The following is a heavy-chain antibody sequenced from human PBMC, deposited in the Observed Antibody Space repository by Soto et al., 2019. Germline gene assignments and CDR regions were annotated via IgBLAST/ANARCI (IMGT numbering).Heavy chain of an antibody. J-gene: IGHJ4*02. CDR3: ATESGSTYGYFDH. D-gene: IGHD5-18*01. V-gene: IGHV4-30-4*01. Sequence: SETLSLTCTVSGGSVTSDEDYWTWIRQSPGEGLEWIGYISNSGSTGYNPSLKTRLSMSVDRSKNQFTLGLTSVTAADTAVYFCATESGSTYGYFDHWGQGTQVTVSS. CDR2: ISNSGST. CDR1: GGSVTSDEDY.